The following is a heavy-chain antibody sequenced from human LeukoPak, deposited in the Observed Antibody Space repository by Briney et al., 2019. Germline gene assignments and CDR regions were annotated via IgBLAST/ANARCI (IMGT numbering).Heavy chain of an antibody. D-gene: IGHD6-19*01. CDR1: GGSFTKHQ. Sequence: SETLSLTCAVYGGSFTKHQWSWIRQPPGKGLEWIGAINDGGSTNYNPSLKSRVTISVDTSKNQFSLKLSSVTAADTAVYYCARGETSSGWYYFDYWGQGTLVTVSS. V-gene: IGHV4-34*01. CDR3: ARGETSSGWYYFDY. CDR2: INDGGST. J-gene: IGHJ4*02.